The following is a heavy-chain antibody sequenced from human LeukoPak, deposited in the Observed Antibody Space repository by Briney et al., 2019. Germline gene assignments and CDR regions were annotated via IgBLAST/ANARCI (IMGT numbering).Heavy chain of an antibody. D-gene: IGHD5-12*01. CDR2: INHSGST. J-gene: IGHJ3*02. CDR1: GGSFSGYY. V-gene: IGHV4-34*01. CDR3: ARRRYSGYGRAFDI. Sequence: SETLSLTCAVYGGSFSGYYWSWIRQPPGKGLEWNGEINHSGSTNYNPSLKSRVTISVDTSKNQFSLKLSSVTAADTAVYYCARRRYSGYGRAFDIWGQGTMVTVSS.